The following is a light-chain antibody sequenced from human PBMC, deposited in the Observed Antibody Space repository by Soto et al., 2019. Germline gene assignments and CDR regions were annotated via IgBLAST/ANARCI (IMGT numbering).Light chain of an antibody. V-gene: IGKV3-20*01. J-gene: IGKJ1*01. CDR2: GAS. CDR1: QSVSRNY. Sequence: EIVLTQSPGTLSLSPGERATLSCRASQSVSRNYLAWYQQQPGQAPRLLIYGASSRATGIPDKFSGGGSGTDFTLTISRLEPEDFAVYSCQQYDSSPITFGQGTKVEIK. CDR3: QQYDSSPIT.